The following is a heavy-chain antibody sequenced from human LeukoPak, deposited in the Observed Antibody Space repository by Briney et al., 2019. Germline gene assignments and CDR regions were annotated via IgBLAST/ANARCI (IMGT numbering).Heavy chain of an antibody. CDR2: MYYSGNT. CDR3: AFLLAGVSDGYDNAFDI. V-gene: IGHV4-39*07. D-gene: IGHD3-22*01. J-gene: IGHJ3*02. CDR1: GGSISSSSYY. Sequence: SETLSLTCTVSGGSISSSSYYWGWIRQPPGKGLEWIGSMYYSGNTYYNTSLKSRVTISVDTSKNQFSLKLSSVTAADTAVYYCAFLLAGVSDGYDNAFDIWGQGTMVTVSS.